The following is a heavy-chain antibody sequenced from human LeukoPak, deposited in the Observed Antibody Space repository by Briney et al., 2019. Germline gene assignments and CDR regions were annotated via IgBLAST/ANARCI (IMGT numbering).Heavy chain of an antibody. Sequence: ASLKVSCKASGYTFTGYYMHWVRQTPGQGVEWMGWINPNSGGTNYAQKFQGRVTMTRDTSISTDYMELSRLRSDDTAVYYCARAACTYGRYYYYMDVWGKGTTVTVSS. D-gene: IGHD4-17*01. J-gene: IGHJ6*03. CDR3: ARAACTYGRYYYYMDV. V-gene: IGHV1-2*02. CDR2: INPNSGGT. CDR1: GYTFTGYY.